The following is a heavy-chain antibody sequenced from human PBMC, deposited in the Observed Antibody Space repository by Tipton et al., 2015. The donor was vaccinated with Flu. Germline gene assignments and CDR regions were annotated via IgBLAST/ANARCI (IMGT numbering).Heavy chain of an antibody. J-gene: IGHJ3*02. CDR2: IIPIFGTA. Sequence: QLVQSGAEVKKPGSSVKVSCKASGGTFSSYAISWVRQAPGQGLEWMGGIIPIFGTANYAQKFQGRVTITADKSTSTAYMELSSLGSEVSAVYYCARAGGLGGAFDIWGQGTMVTVSS. CDR3: ARAGGLGGAFDI. D-gene: IGHD3-3*01. V-gene: IGHV1-69*06. CDR1: GGTFSSYA.